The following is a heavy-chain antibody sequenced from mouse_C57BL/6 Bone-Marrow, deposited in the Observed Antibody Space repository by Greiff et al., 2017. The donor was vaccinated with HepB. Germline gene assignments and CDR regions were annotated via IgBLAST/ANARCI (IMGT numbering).Heavy chain of an antibody. J-gene: IGHJ4*01. D-gene: IGHD2-4*01. CDR2: IYPRSGNT. CDR1: GYTFTSYG. CDR3: ARSIYYDYDDYAMDY. Sequence: QVQLQQSGAELARPGASVKLSCKASGYTFTSYGISWVKQRTGQGLEWIGEIYPRSGNTYYNEKLKGKATLTADKSSSTAYMELRSLTSEDSAVYFCARSIYYDYDDYAMDYWGQGTSVTVSS. V-gene: IGHV1-81*01.